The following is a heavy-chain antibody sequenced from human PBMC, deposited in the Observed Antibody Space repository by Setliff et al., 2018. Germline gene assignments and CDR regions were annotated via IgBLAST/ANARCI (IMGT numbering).Heavy chain of an antibody. CDR3: ATRRHYYDSSGYRYYYYYYGMDV. J-gene: IGHJ6*02. D-gene: IGHD3-22*01. Sequence: ASVKVSCKASGGTFSSYAISWVRQAPGQGLEWMGGIIPILGIANYAQKFQGRVTITADESTSTAYMELSSLRSEDTAVYYCATRRHYYDSSGYRYYYYYYGMDVWGQGTTVTVSS. CDR2: IIPILGIA. CDR1: GGTFSSYA. V-gene: IGHV1-69*10.